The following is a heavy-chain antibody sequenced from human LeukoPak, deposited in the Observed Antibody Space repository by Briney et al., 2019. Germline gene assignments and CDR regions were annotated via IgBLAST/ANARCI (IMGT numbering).Heavy chain of an antibody. CDR1: VGSFSRYA. D-gene: IGHD3-22*01. V-gene: IGHV1-69*13. CDR2: IIPIFGTA. Sequence: ASVKVSCKASVGSFSRYALSWMRQAAGPGLEWMGGIIPIFGTANYAQKFQGRVTITADESTSTAYMELSSLRSEDTAVYYCARGFVTMISPYDYWGQGTLVTVSS. J-gene: IGHJ4*02. CDR3: ARGFVTMISPYDY.